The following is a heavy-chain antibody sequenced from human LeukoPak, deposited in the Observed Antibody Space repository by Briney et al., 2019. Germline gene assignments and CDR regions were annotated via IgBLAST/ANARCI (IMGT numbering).Heavy chain of an antibody. CDR2: IYYSGIN. J-gene: IGHJ4*02. D-gene: IGHD1-1*01. V-gene: IGHV4-59*01. CDR1: GDSISRFY. Sequence: SETLSLTCTVSGDSISRFYWSWIRQPPGKGLEGIGYIYYSGINKYNPYLKSRVTISLDTYKNQFSLKLSSVTAADTAVYYCARDRGNWNDADYFDFWGQGTLVTVSS. CDR3: ARDRGNWNDADYFDF.